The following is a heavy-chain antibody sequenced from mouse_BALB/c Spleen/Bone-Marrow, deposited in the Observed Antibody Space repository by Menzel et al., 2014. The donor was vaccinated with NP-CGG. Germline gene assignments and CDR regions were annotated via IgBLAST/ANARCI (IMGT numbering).Heavy chain of an antibody. CDR1: GYTFTSYW. J-gene: IGHJ3*01. Sequence: QVQLQQSGAELARPGASVKLSCKASGYTFTSYWMQWVKQRPGRGLEWIGAIYPGDGDTRYTQKFKGKATLTADKSSSTAYMQLSSLASEDSAVYYCARTWEFAYWGQGTLVTVSA. V-gene: IGHV1-87*01. CDR2: IYPGDGDT. D-gene: IGHD4-1*01. CDR3: ARTWEFAY.